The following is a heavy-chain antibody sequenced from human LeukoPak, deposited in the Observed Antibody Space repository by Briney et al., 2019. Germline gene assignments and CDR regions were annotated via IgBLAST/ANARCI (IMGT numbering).Heavy chain of an antibody. CDR2: IHYSGST. CDR1: GGSVSSGSYF. CDR3: ARDRSGSYPTPFDY. J-gene: IGHJ4*02. V-gene: IGHV4-61*01. D-gene: IGHD1-26*01. Sequence: SETLSLTCTVSGGSVSSGSYFWSWIRQPPGKGLEWIGYIHYSGSTNDNPSLLSRVTISIDTSKNQFSLRLTSVTAADTAVYYCARDRSGSYPTPFDYWGQGTLVAVSS.